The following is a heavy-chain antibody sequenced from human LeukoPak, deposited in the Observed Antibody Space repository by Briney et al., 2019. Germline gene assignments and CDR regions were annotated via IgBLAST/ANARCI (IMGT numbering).Heavy chain of an antibody. V-gene: IGHV4-61*02. CDR3: ARGLYGSGSYYHTNWFDP. CDR2: IYSSGST. J-gene: IGHJ5*02. CDR1: GDSISSGTYY. D-gene: IGHD3-10*01. Sequence: SETLSLTCTVSGDSISSGTYYWSWIRRPAGKGLEWIGRIYSSGSTNYNPSLKSRVTISVDTSKNQFSLKLTSVTAADTAVYYCARGLYGSGSYYHTNWFDPWGQGTLVTVSS.